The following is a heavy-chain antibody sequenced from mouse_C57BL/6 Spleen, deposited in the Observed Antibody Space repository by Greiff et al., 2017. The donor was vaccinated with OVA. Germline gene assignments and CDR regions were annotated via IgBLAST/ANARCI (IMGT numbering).Heavy chain of an antibody. Sequence: EVQGVESGGDLVKPGGSLKLSCAASGFTFSSYGMSWVRQTPDKRLEWVATISSGGSYTYYPDSVKGRFTISRDNAKNTLYLQMSSLKSEDTAMYYCARHYFAYWGQGTLVTVSA. CDR2: ISSGGSYT. CDR1: GFTFSSYG. J-gene: IGHJ3*01. CDR3: ARHYFAY. V-gene: IGHV5-6*01.